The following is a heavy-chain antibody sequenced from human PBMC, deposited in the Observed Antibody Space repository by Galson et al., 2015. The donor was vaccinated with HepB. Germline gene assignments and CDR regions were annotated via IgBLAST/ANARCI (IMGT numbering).Heavy chain of an antibody. V-gene: IGHV4-61*02. J-gene: IGHJ3*02. CDR1: GASMRSGPYS. CDR2: IFTDGRT. CDR3: ARAIQNAGWFEDSSFDI. D-gene: IGHD6-19*01. Sequence: TLSLTCTVSGASMRSGPYSWSWIRQPAGKGLEWIGRIFTDGRTNFNPSLHSRLSMSIETSKNQFSLRLNSVTAADTAVYYCARAIQNAGWFEDSSFDIWGQGTMVTVSS.